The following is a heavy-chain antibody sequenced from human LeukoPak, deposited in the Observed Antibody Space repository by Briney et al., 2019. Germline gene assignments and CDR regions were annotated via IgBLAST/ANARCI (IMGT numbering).Heavy chain of an antibody. Sequence: ASVNVSCKATGYTFTSYGISWARQAPGQGPEWMGWISSNSDNTNYAQKFQGRVTMTTDTSTSTAYMELRSLRSDDTALYFCARDWGSIKVIADYWGQGTLVTVSS. V-gene: IGHV1-18*01. D-gene: IGHD7-27*01. CDR1: GYTFTSYG. CDR3: ARDWGSIKVIADY. J-gene: IGHJ4*02. CDR2: ISSNSDNT.